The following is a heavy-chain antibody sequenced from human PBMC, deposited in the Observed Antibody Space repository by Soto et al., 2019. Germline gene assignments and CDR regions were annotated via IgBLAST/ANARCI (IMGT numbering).Heavy chain of an antibody. Sequence: GGSLRLSCAASGFTFSSYAMSWVRQAPGKGLEWVSAISGSGGSTYYADSVKDRLTISRDNSKNTLYLQMNSLRAEDTAVYYCAKFRVSLDEYGTVFDYWGQGTLVTVSS. V-gene: IGHV3-23*01. J-gene: IGHJ4*02. CDR3: AKFRVSLDEYGTVFDY. CDR1: GFTFSSYA. CDR2: ISGSGGST. D-gene: IGHD2-2*01.